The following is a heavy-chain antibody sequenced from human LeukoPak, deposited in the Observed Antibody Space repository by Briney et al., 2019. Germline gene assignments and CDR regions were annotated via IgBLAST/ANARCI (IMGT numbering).Heavy chain of an antibody. CDR3: AIAYCGGDCYSPYYYYMDV. V-gene: IGHV4-4*07. D-gene: IGHD2-21*01. CDR2: IYTSGST. CDR1: GGSISSYY. Sequence: PSETLSLTCTVSGGSISSYYWSWIRQPAAKGLEWIGRIYTSGSTNYNPSLKSRVTMSVDTSKNQFSLKLSSVTAADTAVYYCAIAYCGGDCYSPYYYYMDVWGKGTTVTVSS. J-gene: IGHJ6*03.